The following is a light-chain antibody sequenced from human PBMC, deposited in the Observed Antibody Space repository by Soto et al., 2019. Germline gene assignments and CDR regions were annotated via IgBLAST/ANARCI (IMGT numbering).Light chain of an antibody. V-gene: IGLV1-40*01. CDR3: QSYDSSLSGWV. CDR2: GNS. CDR1: SSKIGAGYD. Sequence: QSVLTQPPSVSRAPGQRVTISCTGSSSKIGAGYDVHWYQQLPGTAAKLLIYGNSNRPSGVPDRFSGSKTGTSASLAITGLQAEDEADYYCQSYDSSLSGWVFGGGTKLTVL. J-gene: IGLJ3*02.